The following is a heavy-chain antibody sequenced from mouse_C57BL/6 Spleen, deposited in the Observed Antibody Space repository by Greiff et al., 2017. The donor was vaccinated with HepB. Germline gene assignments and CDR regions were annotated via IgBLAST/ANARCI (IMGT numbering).Heavy chain of an antibody. Sequence: QVQLKQPGAELVMPGASVKLSCKASGYTFTSYWMHWVKQRPGQGLEWIGEIDPSDSYTNYNQKFKGKSTLTVDKSSSTAYMQLSSLTSEDSAVYYCARRVGRVFDYWGQGTTLTVSS. CDR3: ARRVGRVFDY. V-gene: IGHV1-69*01. D-gene: IGHD4-1*01. CDR1: GYTFTSYW. CDR2: IDPSDSYT. J-gene: IGHJ2*01.